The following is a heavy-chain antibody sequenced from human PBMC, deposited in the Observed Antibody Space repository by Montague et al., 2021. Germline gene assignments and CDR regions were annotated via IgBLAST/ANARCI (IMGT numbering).Heavy chain of an antibody. V-gene: IGHV4-34*01. CDR2: INHSGDA. Sequence: SETLSLTCGVYGGPFSGYFRTWIRQPPGKGLEWVGEINHSGDANYNPSLESRVTMTVDTSKRQFSLRLTSLTAADTAIYYCARDTWFRENLSSLYYYGIDVWGQGTMVTVSS. CDR3: ARDTWFRENLSSLYYYGIDV. CDR1: GGPFSGYF. J-gene: IGHJ6*02. D-gene: IGHD3-10*01.